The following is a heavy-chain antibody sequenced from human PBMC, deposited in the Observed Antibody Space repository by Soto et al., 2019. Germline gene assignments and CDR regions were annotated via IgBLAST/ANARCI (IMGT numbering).Heavy chain of an antibody. Sequence: GASVKVSCKASCYTFTSYGISWVRQAPGQGLKWMGWISAYNGNTDYAQKRQGRVTMTTDTSTSTAYMELRSLRSDDTAVYYCARDAPRTSTSFDPWGQGTLVTVSS. CDR1: CYTFTSYG. V-gene: IGHV1-18*04. CDR2: ISAYNGNT. J-gene: IGHJ5*02. D-gene: IGHD6-6*01. CDR3: ARDAPRTSTSFDP.